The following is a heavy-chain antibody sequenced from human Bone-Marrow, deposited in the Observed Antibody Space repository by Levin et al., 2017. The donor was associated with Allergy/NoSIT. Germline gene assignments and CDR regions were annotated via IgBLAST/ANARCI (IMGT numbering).Heavy chain of an antibody. CDR2: IWYDGSNK. J-gene: IGHJ4*02. V-gene: IGHV3-33*01. Sequence: GESLKISCAASGFTFSSYGMHWVRQAPGKGLEWVAVIWYDGSNKYYADSVKGRFTISRDNSKNTLYLQMNSLRAEDTAVYYCATGLAADSFDYWGQGTLVTVSS. D-gene: IGHD6-13*01. CDR3: ATGLAADSFDY. CDR1: GFTFSSYG.